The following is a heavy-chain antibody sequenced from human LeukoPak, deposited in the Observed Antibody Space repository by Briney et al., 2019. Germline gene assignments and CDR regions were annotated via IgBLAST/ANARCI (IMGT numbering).Heavy chain of an antibody. J-gene: IGHJ3*02. Sequence: PSETLSLTCTVSGGSLSSGDYYWSWIRQPPGKGLEWIWYIYYSGSTYYNPSLKSRVTISVDTSKNQFSLKLSSVTAADTAVYYCARDLDNWNDGDAFDIWGQGTMVTVSS. CDR1: GGSLSSGDYY. D-gene: IGHD1-20*01. CDR2: IYYSGST. V-gene: IGHV4-30-4*08. CDR3: ARDLDNWNDGDAFDI.